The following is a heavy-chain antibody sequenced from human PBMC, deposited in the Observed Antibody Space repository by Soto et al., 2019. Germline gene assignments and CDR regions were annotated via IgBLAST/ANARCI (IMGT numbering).Heavy chain of an antibody. D-gene: IGHD6-19*01. Sequence: QITLKESGPTLVKPTQTLTLTCTFSGFSLSTTRVGVGWIRQPPGKALEWLALIYWDDDKRYSPFLKSRLTINKDTSKNQVVLTMTNMDPIDTATYFCAHTLVAGLGYYFDYWGQGTLVTVSS. V-gene: IGHV2-5*02. CDR3: AHTLVAGLGYYFDY. CDR1: GFSLSTTRVG. CDR2: IYWDDDK. J-gene: IGHJ4*02.